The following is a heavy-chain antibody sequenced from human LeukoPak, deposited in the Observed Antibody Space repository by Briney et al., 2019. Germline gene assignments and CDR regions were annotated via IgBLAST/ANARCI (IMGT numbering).Heavy chain of an antibody. CDR1: GGLISSSGNFY. CDR3: ARQGAITARRTHYYAMDV. D-gene: IGHD1-20*01. V-gene: IGHV4-39*01. CDR2: VYYTGYS. J-gene: IGHJ6*02. Sequence: SETLSLTCSVSGGLISSSGNFYWGWIRQVPGKGLEWIGSVYYTGYSYDNPSLKSRVTVSVDTSKNQFSLKLNSVTAADTAIYYCARQGAITARRTHYYAMDVWGPGTTVTVSS.